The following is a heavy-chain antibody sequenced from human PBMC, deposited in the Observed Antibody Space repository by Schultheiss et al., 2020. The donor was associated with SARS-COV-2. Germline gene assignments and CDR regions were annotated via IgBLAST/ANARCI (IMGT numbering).Heavy chain of an antibody. CDR1: GFTFSSYA. J-gene: IGHJ4*02. CDR2: ISWNGAGI. V-gene: IGHV3-9*03. CDR3: AKEVHQDAAMGLHFDS. D-gene: IGHD5-18*01. Sequence: GGSLRLSCAASGFTFSSYAMSWVRQGPGRGLEWVSRISWNGAGIDYADSVKGRFTISRDNDKNSLYLQMNSLRPEDMALYFCAKEVHQDAAMGLHFDSWGRGTLVTVSS.